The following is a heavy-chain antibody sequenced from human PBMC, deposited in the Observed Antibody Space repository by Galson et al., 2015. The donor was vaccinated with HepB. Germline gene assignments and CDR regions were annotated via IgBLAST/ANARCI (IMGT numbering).Heavy chain of an antibody. CDR2: ISYDGSNK. D-gene: IGHD1-26*01. CDR1: GFTFSSYA. J-gene: IGHJ4*02. V-gene: IGHV3-30*18. Sequence: SLRLSCAASGFTFSSYAMHWVRQAPGKGLEWVAVISYDGSNKYYADSVKGRFTISRDNSKNTLYLQMNSLRAEDTAVYYCAKWGGAFGWEHRYYFDYWGQGTLVTVSS. CDR3: AKWGGAFGWEHRYYFDY.